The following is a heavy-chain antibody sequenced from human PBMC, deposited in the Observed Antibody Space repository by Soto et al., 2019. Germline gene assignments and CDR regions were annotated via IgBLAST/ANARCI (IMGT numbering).Heavy chain of an antibody. CDR3: ASLYYYDSSGNFDY. Sequence: PSETLSLTCTVSGGSISSSSYYWGWIRQPPGKGLEWIGSIYYSGSTYYNPSLKSRVTISVDTSKNQFSLKLSSVTAADTAVYYCASLYYYDSSGNFDYWGPGTLVTVSS. J-gene: IGHJ4*02. CDR2: IYYSGST. D-gene: IGHD3-22*01. CDR1: GGSISSSSYY. V-gene: IGHV4-39*01.